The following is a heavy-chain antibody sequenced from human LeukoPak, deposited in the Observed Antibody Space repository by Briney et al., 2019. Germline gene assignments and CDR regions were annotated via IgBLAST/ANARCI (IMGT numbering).Heavy chain of an antibody. V-gene: IGHV4-4*07. D-gene: IGHD1-14*01. CDR1: GGSISSRY. J-gene: IGHJ3*02. Sequence: SETLSLTCTVSGGSISSRYWSWIRQPAGKGLEWIGRIYISGSTTYSPSLKSRLTLSLDTSKNQFSLNLSSVTAADTAVYYCARDSGLTTGPFDIWGQGTMVTVSS. CDR2: IYISGST. CDR3: ARDSGLTTGPFDI.